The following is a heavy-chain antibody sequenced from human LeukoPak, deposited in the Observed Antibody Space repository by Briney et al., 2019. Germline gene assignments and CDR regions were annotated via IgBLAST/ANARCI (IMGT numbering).Heavy chain of an antibody. V-gene: IGHV3-64*01. J-gene: IGHJ4*02. CDR1: GFSFNTYA. D-gene: IGHD1-26*01. Sequence: GGSLRLSCAASGFSFNTYAMHWVRQAPGKGLEYVSAISSNGGSTNYANSVKGRFTISRDNSKNTLYLQMGSLKTEDMAMYFCARLNSGNYNRGYLDYWGQGTLVTVSS. CDR2: ISSNGGST. CDR3: ARLNSGNYNRGYLDY.